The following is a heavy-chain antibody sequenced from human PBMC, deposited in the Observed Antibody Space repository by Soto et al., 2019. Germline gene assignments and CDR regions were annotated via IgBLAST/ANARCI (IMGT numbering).Heavy chain of an antibody. J-gene: IGHJ4*02. CDR1: GFTLTTYS. D-gene: IGHD6-19*01. Sequence: GGSLRLSCAVSGFTLTTYSMNWVRQAPGKGLQWISFINKNGFTIYYADSVKGRFTISRDYAKNSLYLQMDSLRHEDTAVYYCARGAVTGTSLFDYWGLGTLVTVSS. V-gene: IGHV3-48*02. CDR3: ARGAVTGTSLFDY. CDR2: INKNGFTI.